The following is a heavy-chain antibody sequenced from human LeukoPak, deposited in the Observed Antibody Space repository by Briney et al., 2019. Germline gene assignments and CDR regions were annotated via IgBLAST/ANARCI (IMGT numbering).Heavy chain of an antibody. J-gene: IGHJ5*02. CDR2: INPNSGGT. V-gene: IGHV1-2*02. CDR3: ARDLRSGYERVYNWFDP. Sequence: ASAKVSCKASGYTFTGYYMHWVRQAPGQGLEWMGWINPNSGGTNYAQKFQGRVTMTRDTSISTAYMELSRLRSDDTAVYYCARDLRSGYERVYNWFDPWGQGTLVTVSS. CDR1: GYTFTGYY. D-gene: IGHD5-12*01.